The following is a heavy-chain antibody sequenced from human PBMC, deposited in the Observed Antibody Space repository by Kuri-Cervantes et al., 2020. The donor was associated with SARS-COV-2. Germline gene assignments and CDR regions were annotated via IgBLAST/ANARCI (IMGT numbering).Heavy chain of an antibody. CDR3: ARVDPRTDAYNHYYYGMDV. Sequence: GESLKISCAASGFTFNSYDMNWVRQAPGKGLEWVSYIRSSSSIIYYADSVKGRFTVSRDNVKNSLYLQMNSLRAEDTAVYFCARVDPRTDAYNHYYYGMDVWGQGTTVTVSS. V-gene: IGHV3-48*01. J-gene: IGHJ6*02. CDR1: GFTFNSYD. CDR2: IRSSSSII. D-gene: IGHD5-24*01.